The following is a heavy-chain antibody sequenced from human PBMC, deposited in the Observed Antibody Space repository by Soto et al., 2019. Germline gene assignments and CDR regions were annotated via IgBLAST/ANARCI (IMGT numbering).Heavy chain of an antibody. CDR2: IKQDGSEK. V-gene: IGHV3-7*05. CDR1: GFTFSSYW. Sequence: GGSLRLSCAASGFTFSSYWMSWVRQAPGKGLEWVANIKQDGSEKYYVDSVKGRFTISRDNAKNSLYLQMNSLRAEDTAVYYCARDSYYDSSGYYQGGDRVDYWGQGTLVTVSS. J-gene: IGHJ4*02. CDR3: ARDSYYDSSGYYQGGDRVDY. D-gene: IGHD3-22*01.